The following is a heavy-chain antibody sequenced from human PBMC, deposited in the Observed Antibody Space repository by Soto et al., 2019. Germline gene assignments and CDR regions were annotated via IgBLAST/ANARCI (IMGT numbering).Heavy chain of an antibody. J-gene: IGHJ3*02. Sequence: PSETLSLTCAVSGGSISSSNWWSWVRQPPGKGLEWIGEIYHSGSTNYNPSLKSRVTISVDKSKNQFSLKLSSVTAADTAVYYWARVEYYYDSSGYYYEGVAFDIWGQGTMVTISS. CDR3: ARVEYYYDSSGYYYEGVAFDI. CDR1: GGSISSSNW. CDR2: IYHSGST. D-gene: IGHD3-22*01. V-gene: IGHV4-4*02.